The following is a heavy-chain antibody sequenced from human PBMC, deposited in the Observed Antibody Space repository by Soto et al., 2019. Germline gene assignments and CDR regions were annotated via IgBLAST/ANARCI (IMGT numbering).Heavy chain of an antibody. V-gene: IGHV1-69*06. Sequence: GASVKVSCKASGGTFSSDAISWVRQAPGQGLGWMGGIIPIFGTANYAQKFQGRVTITADKSTSTAYMELSSLRSEDTAVYYCARGAAAGMYYYYRGKDVWGEGTTVTVSS. CDR2: IIPIFGTA. D-gene: IGHD6-13*01. CDR1: GGTFSSDA. CDR3: ARGAAAGMYYYYRGKDV. J-gene: IGHJ6*04.